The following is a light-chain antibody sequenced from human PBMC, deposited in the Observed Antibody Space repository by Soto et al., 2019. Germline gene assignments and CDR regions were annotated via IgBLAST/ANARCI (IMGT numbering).Light chain of an antibody. V-gene: IGKV3-11*01. CDR1: QSVSSY. J-gene: IGKJ4*01. Sequence: EIVLTQSPATLSLSPGERATLSCRASQSVSSYLAWYQQKPGQAPSLLIYDAPNRATGIPARFSGSGSGTDFSLTISSLEPEDFAVYYCQQRSNWPKTFGGGTKVEIK. CDR2: DAP. CDR3: QQRSNWPKT.